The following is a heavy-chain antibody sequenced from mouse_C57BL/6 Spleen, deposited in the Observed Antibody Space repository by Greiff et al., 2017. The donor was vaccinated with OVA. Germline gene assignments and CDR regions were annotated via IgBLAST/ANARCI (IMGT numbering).Heavy chain of an antibody. CDR1: GFSLTSYG. CDR3: ARVTTVVAQDYAMDY. J-gene: IGHJ4*01. V-gene: IGHV2-2*01. CDR2: IWSGGST. Sequence: VKLVESGPGLVQPSQSLSITCTVSGFSLTSYGVHWVRQSPGKGLEWLGVIWSGGSTDYNAAFISRLSISKDNSKSQVFFKMNSLQADDTAIYYCARVTTVVAQDYAMDYWGQGTSVTVSS. D-gene: IGHD1-1*01.